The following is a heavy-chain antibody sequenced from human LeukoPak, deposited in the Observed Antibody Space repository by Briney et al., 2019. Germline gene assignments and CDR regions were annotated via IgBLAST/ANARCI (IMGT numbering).Heavy chain of an antibody. D-gene: IGHD3-10*01. V-gene: IGHV3-21*01. CDR3: ARGDYYDSDWFDP. CDR1: GFTFSSYS. CDR2: ISSSSSYI. J-gene: IGHJ5*02. Sequence: KSGGSLRLSCAASGFTFSSYSMNWVRQAPGKGLEWVSSISSSSSYIYYADSVKGRFTISRDNAKNSLYLQMNSLRAEDTAVYYCARGDYYDSDWFDPWGQETLVTVSS.